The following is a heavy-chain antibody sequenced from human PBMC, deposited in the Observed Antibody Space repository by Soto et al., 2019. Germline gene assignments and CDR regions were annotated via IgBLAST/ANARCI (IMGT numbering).Heavy chain of an antibody. J-gene: IGHJ4*02. D-gene: IGHD3-22*01. CDR1: GGTFSSYA. Sequence: QVQLVQSGAEVKKPGSSVKVSCKASGGTFSSYAISWVRQAPGQGLEWMGGIIPIFGTANSAQKFQGRVTITADDSTSTAYMELSSLRSEDTAVYYCARGSPYYYDSSGYYYSYWGQGTLVTVSS. CDR3: ARGSPYYYDSSGYYYSY. V-gene: IGHV1-69*01. CDR2: IIPIFGTA.